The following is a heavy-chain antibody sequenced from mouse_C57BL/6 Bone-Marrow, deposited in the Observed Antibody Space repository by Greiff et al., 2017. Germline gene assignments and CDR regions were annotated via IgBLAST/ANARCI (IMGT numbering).Heavy chain of an antibody. Sequence: VQLQQPGAELVKPGASVKLSCKASGYTLTSYWMHWVKQRPGQGLEWIGMIHPNSGSTNYNEKFKSKATLTVDKSSSTAYMQLSSLTSEDSAVYCLASDYSSSFGWFAYWGQGTLVTVSA. V-gene: IGHV1-64*01. J-gene: IGHJ3*01. D-gene: IGHD1-1*01. CDR1: GYTLTSYW. CDR3: ASDYSSSFGWFAY. CDR2: IHPNSGST.